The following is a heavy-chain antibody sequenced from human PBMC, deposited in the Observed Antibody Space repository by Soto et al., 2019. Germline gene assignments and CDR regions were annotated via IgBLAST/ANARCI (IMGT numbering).Heavy chain of an antibody. Sequence: HPGGSLRLSCAASGLTFSSYGMHWVRQAPGKGLEWVAVIWYDGSNKYYADSVKGRFTISRDNSKNTLYLQMNSLRAEDTAVYYCARASLTGTYGYYYGMNVWGQGTTVTAP. D-gene: IGHD1-7*01. J-gene: IGHJ6*02. CDR2: IWYDGSNK. CDR1: GLTFSSYG. CDR3: ARASLTGTYGYYYGMNV. V-gene: IGHV3-33*01.